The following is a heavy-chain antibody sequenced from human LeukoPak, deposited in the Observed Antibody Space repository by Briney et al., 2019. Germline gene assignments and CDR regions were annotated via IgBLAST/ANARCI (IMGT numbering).Heavy chain of an antibody. V-gene: IGHV4-39*07. J-gene: IGHJ4*02. CDR2: IYYSGST. CDR1: GGSISSSSYY. Sequence: SETLSLTCTVSGGSISSSSYYWGWIRQPPGKGLEWIGSIYYSGSTYYNPSLKSRVTISVDTSKNQFSLKLSSVTAADTAVYYCARGFVGYYYGSGSYHYYLDYWGQGTLVTVSS. CDR3: ARGFVGYYYGSGSYHYYLDY. D-gene: IGHD3-10*01.